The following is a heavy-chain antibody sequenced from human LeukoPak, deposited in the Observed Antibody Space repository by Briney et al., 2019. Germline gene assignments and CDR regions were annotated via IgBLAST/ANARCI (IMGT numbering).Heavy chain of an antibody. V-gene: IGHV3-49*04. CDR2: IRSKAYGGTT. D-gene: IGHD5-24*01. J-gene: IGHJ4*02. CDR3: TRARIRDGYTKKGLYYFDY. Sequence: GGSLRLSCTASGFTFGDYAMSWVRQAPGKGLEWVGFIRSKAYGGTTEYAASVKGRFTISRDDSKSIAYLQMNSLKTEDTAVYYGTRARIRDGYTKKGLYYFDYWGQGTLVTVSS. CDR1: GFTFGDYA.